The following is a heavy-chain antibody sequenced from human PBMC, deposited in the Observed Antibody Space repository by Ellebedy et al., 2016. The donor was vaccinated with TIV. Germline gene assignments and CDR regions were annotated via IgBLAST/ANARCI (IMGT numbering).Heavy chain of an antibody. CDR1: GFTFSSYA. CDR3: AKGGGRRVPNWFDP. J-gene: IGHJ5*02. D-gene: IGHD2-15*01. CDR2: ISGSGGST. Sequence: GGSLRLXCAASGFTFSSYAMSWVRQAPGKGLEWVSAISGSGGSTYYADSVKGRFTISRDNAKNSLYLQMNSLRAEDTALYYCAKGGGRRVPNWFDPWGQGTLVTVSS. V-gene: IGHV3-23*01.